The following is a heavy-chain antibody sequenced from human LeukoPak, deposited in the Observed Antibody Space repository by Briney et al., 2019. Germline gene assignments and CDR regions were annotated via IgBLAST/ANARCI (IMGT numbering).Heavy chain of an antibody. V-gene: IGHV3-7*04. CDR1: GFTFSNYW. Sequence: PGGSLRPSCAASGFTFSNYWMTWVRQAPGIGLEWVANIKQDGSEKYYVDSLKGRFTISRDNAKSSLYLQMSSLRAEDTAVYYCARYRGSGCFDPWGQGTLVTVSS. D-gene: IGHD6-19*01. CDR2: IKQDGSEK. CDR3: ARYRGSGCFDP. J-gene: IGHJ5*02.